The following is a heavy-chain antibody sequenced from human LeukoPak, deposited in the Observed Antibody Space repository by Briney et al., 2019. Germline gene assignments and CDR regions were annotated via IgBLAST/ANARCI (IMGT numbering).Heavy chain of an antibody. D-gene: IGHD7-27*01. V-gene: IGHV1-8*01. CDR3: ARGPPNWGFDY. CDR1: GHTFTTYD. CDR2: MSPNSGNT. Sequence: ASVKVSCRASGHTFTTYDLNWVRQAPGQGLEWLGWMSPNSGNTGYAQMFQGRVTMTRDTSISTAYMELSSLRSEDTAVYYCARGPPNWGFDYWGQGTLVTVSS. J-gene: IGHJ4*02.